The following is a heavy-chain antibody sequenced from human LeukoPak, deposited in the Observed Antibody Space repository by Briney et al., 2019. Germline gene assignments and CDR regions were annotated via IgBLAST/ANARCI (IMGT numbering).Heavy chain of an antibody. V-gene: IGHV4-61*08. CDR1: GGSISSGAYY. J-gene: IGHJ3*02. D-gene: IGHD3-16*01. Sequence: SETLSLTCTVSGGSISSGAYYWSWIRQPPGKGLEWIGYIYYSGSTNYNPSLKSRVTISVDTSKNQFSLKLSSVTAADTAVYYCARVLWPYAFDIWGQGTMVTVSS. CDR2: IYYSGST. CDR3: ARVLWPYAFDI.